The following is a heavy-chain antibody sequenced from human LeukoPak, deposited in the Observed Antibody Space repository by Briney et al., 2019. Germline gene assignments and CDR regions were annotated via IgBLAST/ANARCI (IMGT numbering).Heavy chain of an antibody. Sequence: YYNPSLKSRVTISVDTSKNQFSLKLSSVTAADTAVYYCARDIVVVPAASRDYYYYYGMDVWGQGTTVTVSS. CDR3: ARDIVVVPAASRDYYYYYGMDV. D-gene: IGHD2-2*01. J-gene: IGHJ6*02. V-gene: IGHV4-30-2*05.